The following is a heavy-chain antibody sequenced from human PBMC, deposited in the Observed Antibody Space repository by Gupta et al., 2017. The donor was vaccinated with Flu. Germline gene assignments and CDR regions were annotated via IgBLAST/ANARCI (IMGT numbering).Heavy chain of an antibody. V-gene: IGHV4-39*01. Sequence: QLQLQESGPGLVKPSETLSLTCTVSGGSISSSSYYWGWIRQPPGKGLEWIGSIYYSGSTYYNPSLKSRVTISVDTSKNQFSLKLSSVTAADTAVYYCARHLETHEGYSYGPMDVWGQGTTVTVSS. CDR1: GGSISSSSYY. J-gene: IGHJ6*02. CDR2: IYYSGST. D-gene: IGHD5-18*01. CDR3: ARHLETHEGYSYGPMDV.